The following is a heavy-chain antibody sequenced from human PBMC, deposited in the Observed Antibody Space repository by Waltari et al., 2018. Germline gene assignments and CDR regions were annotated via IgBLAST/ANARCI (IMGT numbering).Heavy chain of an antibody. D-gene: IGHD6-13*01. CDR2: IYYSGST. V-gene: IGHV4-59*12. J-gene: IGHJ4*02. CDR3: ARDSSSWYLFDY. Sequence: QVQLQESGPGLVKPSETLSLTCTVSGGSIRSYYWRWIRQPPGKGLEWIGYIYYSGSTNYNPSLKSRVTISVDTSKNQFSLQLNSVTPEDTAVYYCARDSSSWYLFDYWGQGTLVTVSS. CDR1: GGSIRSYY.